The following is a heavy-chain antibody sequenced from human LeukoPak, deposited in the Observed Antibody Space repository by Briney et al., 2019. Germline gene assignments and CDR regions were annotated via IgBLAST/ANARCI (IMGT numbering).Heavy chain of an antibody. CDR2: IYYSGST. J-gene: IGHJ4*02. V-gene: IGHV4-59*08. CDR1: GGSISSYY. Sequence: SETLSLTCTVSGGSISSYYWSWIRQPPGKGLEWLGYIYYSGSTKYNPSLKSRVTISVDTSKNQFSLKLSSVTAADTAVYYCARGARAGYNLEPFDYWGQGTLVTVSS. D-gene: IGHD5-24*01. CDR3: ARGARAGYNLEPFDY.